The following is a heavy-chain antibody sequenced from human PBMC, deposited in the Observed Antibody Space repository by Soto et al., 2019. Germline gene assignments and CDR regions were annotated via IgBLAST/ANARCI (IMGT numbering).Heavy chain of an antibody. CDR2: LRRDGSNK. Sequence: PGGSLRLSCVAPGFIFSGHGMHWVRQAPGKGLDWVAVLRRDGSNKYYADSVEGRFTISRDNSKNTLYLEMNSLRAEDTAVYYCARDGVGATTYFGYFDYWGQGVLVTVSS. V-gene: IGHV3-33*01. CDR1: GFIFSGHG. D-gene: IGHD1-26*01. CDR3: ARDGVGATTYFGYFDY. J-gene: IGHJ4*02.